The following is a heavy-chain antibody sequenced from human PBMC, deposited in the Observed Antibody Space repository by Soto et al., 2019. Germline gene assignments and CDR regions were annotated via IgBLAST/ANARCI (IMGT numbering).Heavy chain of an antibody. J-gene: IGHJ5*02. V-gene: IGHV3-23*01. CDR1: GFTFSSYA. D-gene: IGHD2-15*01. Sequence: EVQLLESGGGLVQPGGSLRLSCAASGFTFSSYAMSWVRQAPGKGLEWVSAISGSGGSTYYADSVKGRFTISRDNSKNTLYLQMNSLRAEDTAVYYCARPDIVANWCDPWVQGTLVTVSS. CDR2: ISGSGGST. CDR3: ARPDIVANWCDP.